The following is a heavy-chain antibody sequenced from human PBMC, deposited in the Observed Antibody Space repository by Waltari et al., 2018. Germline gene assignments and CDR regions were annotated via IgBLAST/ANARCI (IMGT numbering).Heavy chain of an antibody. CDR1: GFPFSSYG. CDR3: AKGPPFYDFWSGYVLDY. D-gene: IGHD3-3*01. V-gene: IGHV3-30*18. CDR2: ISYDGSNK. Sequence: QVQLVESGGGVVQPGRSLRLSCAASGFPFSSYGMHWVRQAPGKGLEWVAVISYDGSNKYYADSVKGRFTISRDNSKNTLNLQMNSLRAEDTAVYYCAKGPPFYDFWSGYVLDYWGQGTLVTVSS. J-gene: IGHJ4*02.